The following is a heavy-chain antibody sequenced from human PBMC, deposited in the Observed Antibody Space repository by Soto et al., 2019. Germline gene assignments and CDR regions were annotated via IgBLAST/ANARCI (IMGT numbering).Heavy chain of an antibody. D-gene: IGHD6-13*01. CDR3: ARGSSWNSNWFDP. CDR2: INPDSGGT. CDR1: GYTFTNYY. V-gene: IGHV1-2*02. J-gene: IGHJ5*02. Sequence: ASVKVSCKTSGYTFTNYYMHWVRQAPGQGLECMGWINPDSGGTMFAQKFQGRVTMTRDTSTSTVYMELTSLSSDDTAVYYCARGSSWNSNWFDPWGQGTLVTVSS.